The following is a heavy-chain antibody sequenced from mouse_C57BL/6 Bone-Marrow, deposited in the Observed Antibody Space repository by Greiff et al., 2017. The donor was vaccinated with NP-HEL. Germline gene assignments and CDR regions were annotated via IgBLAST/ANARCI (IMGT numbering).Heavy chain of an antibody. D-gene: IGHD1-1*01. J-gene: IGHJ2*01. CDR3: ARTLLYGSGPYYFDY. Sequence: VQLQQSGPGLVQPSQSLSITCTVSGFSLTSYGVHWVRQSPGKGLEWLGVIWSGGSSVYNAAFISRLSISKDNSKSQVFFKMNSLQADDTAIYYCARTLLYGSGPYYFDYWGQGTTLTVSS. CDR2: IWSGGSS. CDR1: GFSLTSYG. V-gene: IGHV2-2*01.